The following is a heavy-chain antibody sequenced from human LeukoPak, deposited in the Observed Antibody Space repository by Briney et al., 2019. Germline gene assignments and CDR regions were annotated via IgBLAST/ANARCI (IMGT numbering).Heavy chain of an antibody. Sequence: PGGSLRLSCAASGFTFSSNAMSWVRQAPGKGLEWVSGIVGSGGASFYADSVKGRFTISRDNSKNTLYLQMNSLRAEDTAVYYCANTVAGFFDYWGQGTLVTVSS. CDR3: ANTVAGFFDY. CDR1: GFTFSSNA. D-gene: IGHD6-19*01. J-gene: IGHJ4*02. V-gene: IGHV3-23*01. CDR2: IVGSGGAS.